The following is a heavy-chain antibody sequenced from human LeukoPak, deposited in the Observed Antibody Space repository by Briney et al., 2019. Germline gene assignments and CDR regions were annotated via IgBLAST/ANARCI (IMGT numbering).Heavy chain of an antibody. CDR2: IWYDGSNK. D-gene: IGHD3-16*02. Sequence: GGSLRLSXAASGFTFSSYGMHWVRQAPGKGLEWVAVIWYDGSNKYYADSVKGRFTISRDNSKNTLYLQMNSLRAEDTAVYYCAKDGSSYDYVWGSYRPIDYGGQGTLVTVSS. CDR1: GFTFSSYG. J-gene: IGHJ4*02. CDR3: AKDGSSYDYVWGSYRPIDY. V-gene: IGHV3-33*03.